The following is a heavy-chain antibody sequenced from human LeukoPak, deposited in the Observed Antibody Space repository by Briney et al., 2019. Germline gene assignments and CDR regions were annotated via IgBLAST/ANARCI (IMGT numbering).Heavy chain of an antibody. CDR2: IASDGSHT. J-gene: IGHJ4*02. D-gene: IGHD2-15*01. CDR3: AKDGLGCSGGSCYFDY. V-gene: IGHV3-30-3*01. Sequence: PGGSLRLSCAASGFTFSNYFMHWVRQAPSKGLEWVADIASDGSHTFYVEPVKGRFTISRDNSKNTLYLQMNSLRAEDTAVYYCAKDGLGCSGGSCYFDYWGQGTLVTVSS. CDR1: GFTFSNYF.